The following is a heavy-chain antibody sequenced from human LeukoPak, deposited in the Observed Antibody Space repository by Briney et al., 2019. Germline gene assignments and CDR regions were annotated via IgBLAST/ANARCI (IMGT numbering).Heavy chain of an antibody. CDR2: ISWNSGST. CDR1: GFTFNDYA. Sequence: GGSLRLSCAASGFTFNDYAMHWVRQAPGKGLEWVSGISWNSGSTGYVDSVKGRFTISRDNARNSLYLQMNSLRAEDTAVYHCARGGAERAFDIWGQGTMVTVSS. J-gene: IGHJ3*02. V-gene: IGHV3-9*01. CDR3: ARGGAERAFDI. D-gene: IGHD4/OR15-4a*01.